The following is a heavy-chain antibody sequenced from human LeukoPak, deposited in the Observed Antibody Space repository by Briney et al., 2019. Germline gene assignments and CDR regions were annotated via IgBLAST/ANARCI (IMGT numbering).Heavy chain of an antibody. D-gene: IGHD6-6*01. V-gene: IGHV3-30*02. CDR1: GFTFSSYG. J-gene: IGHJ4*02. CDR3: AKGVEYSSSSGGLTIDY. CDR2: IRYDGSNK. Sequence: GRSLRLSCAASGFTFSSYGMHWVRQAPGKGLEWVAFIRYDGSNKYYADSVKGRFTISRDNSKNTLYLQMNSLRAEDTAVYYCAKGVEYSSSSGGLTIDYWGQGTLVTVSS.